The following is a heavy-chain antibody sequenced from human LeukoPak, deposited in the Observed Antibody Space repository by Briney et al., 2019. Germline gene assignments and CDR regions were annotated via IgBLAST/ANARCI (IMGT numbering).Heavy chain of an antibody. CDR2: IRNSR. CDR3: ARDSAHSFDF. D-gene: IGHD1-26*01. Sequence: GGSLRLSCAASGFTFSTYSMNWVRQAPGKGLEWISYIRNSRYYADSVKGRFTISRDNAKNSLYLQMNSLRDEDTAVYYCARDSAHSFDFWGQGTLVTVSS. V-gene: IGHV3-48*02. CDR1: GFTFSTYS. J-gene: IGHJ4*02.